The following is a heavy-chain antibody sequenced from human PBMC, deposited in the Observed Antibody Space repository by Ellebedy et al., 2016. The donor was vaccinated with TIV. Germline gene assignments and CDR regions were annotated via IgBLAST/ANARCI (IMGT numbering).Heavy chain of an antibody. Sequence: GESLKISCAASGFTFADYGMRWVRQAPGKGLEWVSGINWNGGSTGYEDSVKGRFIISSDNVKNSLYLQMNSLRAEDTALYYCARDRSSTWGGNYDSSGYYYAVAYYFDYWGQGTLVTVSS. CDR1: GFTFADYG. V-gene: IGHV3-20*04. CDR3: ARDRSSTWGGNYDSSGYYYAVAYYFDY. D-gene: IGHD3-22*01. CDR2: INWNGGST. J-gene: IGHJ4*02.